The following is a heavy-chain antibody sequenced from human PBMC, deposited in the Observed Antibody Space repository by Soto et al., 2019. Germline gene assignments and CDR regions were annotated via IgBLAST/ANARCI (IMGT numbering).Heavy chain of an antibody. CDR1: GFTFSKFG. D-gene: IGHD2-21*02. CDR2: ISNDGSDE. V-gene: IGHV3-30*18. CDR3: AKDRRKWGDSPFEK. J-gene: IGHJ4*02. Sequence: QVQLVESGGGVVQPGRSLRLSCAASGFTFSKFGMHWLRQAPGRGLEWVAGISNDGSDEYYVDSVKGRFNISRDNSKITLSLQMNSLRFEDTPVYFCAKDRRKWGDSPFEKWGQGTLVTVSS.